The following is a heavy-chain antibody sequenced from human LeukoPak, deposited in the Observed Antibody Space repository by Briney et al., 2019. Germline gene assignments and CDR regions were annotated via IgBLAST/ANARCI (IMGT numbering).Heavy chain of an antibody. CDR2: IFSSGST. V-gene: IGHV4-59*08. CDR1: GGSITGYY. J-gene: IGHJ5*02. CDR3: ARLTKFLTTYYPTP. Sequence: SETLSLTCTVSGGSITGYYWSWIRQPPGKGLEWVGYIFSSGSTNYNPSLKSRVTISLDTSKSQFSLKLISVTASDTAVYYCARLTKFLTTYYPTPWGQGTLVTVSS. D-gene: IGHD2/OR15-2a*01.